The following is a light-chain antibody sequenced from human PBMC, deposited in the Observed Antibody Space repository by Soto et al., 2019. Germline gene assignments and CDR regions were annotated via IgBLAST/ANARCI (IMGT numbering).Light chain of an antibody. CDR3: TSYSRYRVLV. Sequence: QSVLTQPASVSGSLGQSITISCTGTSSDIGGYKYVSWYQQHPGKAPKLIIFEVSNRPSGVSDRFSGSNSGNTASLTISGLQAEDEADYYFTSYSRYRVLVVGGGTKVTV. CDR1: SSDIGGYKY. CDR2: EVS. V-gene: IGLV2-14*01. J-gene: IGLJ3*02.